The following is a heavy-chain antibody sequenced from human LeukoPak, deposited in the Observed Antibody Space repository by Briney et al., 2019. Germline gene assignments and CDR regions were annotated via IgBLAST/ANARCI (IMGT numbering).Heavy chain of an antibody. CDR1: GGSFSGYY. V-gene: IGHV4-34*01. CDR2: INHSGST. Sequence: SETLSLTCAVYGGSFSGYYWSWIRQPPGKGLEWIGEINHSGSTNYNPSLKSRVTISVDMSKNQFSLKLSSVTAADTAVYYCASEDIVVVPAAIGGAWGQGTLVTVSS. D-gene: IGHD2-2*02. CDR3: ASEDIVVVPAAIGGA. J-gene: IGHJ5*02.